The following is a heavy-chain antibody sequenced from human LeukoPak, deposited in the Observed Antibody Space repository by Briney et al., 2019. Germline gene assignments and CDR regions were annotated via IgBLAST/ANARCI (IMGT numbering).Heavy chain of an antibody. CDR1: GFTFSDYY. CDR2: ISSSSSYT. V-gene: IGHV3-11*05. J-gene: IGHJ4*02. Sequence: GGSLRLSCAASGFTFSDYYMSWIRQAPGKGLEWVSYISSSSSYTNYADSVKGRFTISRDNAKNSLYLQVNSLRAEDTAVYYCARVGYDILTGYLYFDYWGQGTLVTVSS. CDR3: ARVGYDILTGYLYFDY. D-gene: IGHD3-9*01.